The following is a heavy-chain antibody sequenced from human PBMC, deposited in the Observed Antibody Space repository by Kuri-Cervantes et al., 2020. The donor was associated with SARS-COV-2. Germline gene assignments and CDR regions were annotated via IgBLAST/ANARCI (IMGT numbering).Heavy chain of an antibody. CDR3: ARVSVAPHPYYYGMDV. V-gene: IGHV3-48*02. Sequence: GGSLRLSCAASGFTFSSYSMNWVRQAPGKGLEWVSYISSSSSTIYYADSVKGRFTISRDNAKNSLYLQMNSLRDEDTAVYYCARVSVAPHPYYYGMDVWGQGTTVTVSS. D-gene: IGHD2-15*01. CDR1: GFTFSSYS. CDR2: ISSSSSTI. J-gene: IGHJ6*02.